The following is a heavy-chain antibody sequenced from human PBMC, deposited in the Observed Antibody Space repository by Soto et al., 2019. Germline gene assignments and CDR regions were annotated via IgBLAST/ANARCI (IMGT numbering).Heavy chain of an antibody. Sequence: QVTVKESGPVLVKPTETLTLTCTVSAFSLSNAGLGVSWIRQPPGKALEWIAHIFSNDEKSYSTSLKSRLTISKDTSKTQVVLTMTNTDPVDTATYFCASTYSTSWYWFDPWGQGTLVTVSS. D-gene: IGHD6-13*01. CDR2: IFSNDEK. CDR3: ASTYSTSWYWFDP. V-gene: IGHV2-26*04. CDR1: AFSLSNAGLG. J-gene: IGHJ5*02.